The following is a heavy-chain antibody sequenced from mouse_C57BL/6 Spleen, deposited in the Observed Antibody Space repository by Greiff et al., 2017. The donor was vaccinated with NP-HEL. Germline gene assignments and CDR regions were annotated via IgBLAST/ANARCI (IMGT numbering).Heavy chain of an antibody. J-gene: IGHJ4*01. CDR3: ARGTTGPYAMDY. CDR2: INPGSGGT. D-gene: IGHD1-1*01. Sequence: QVQLQQSGAELVRPGTSVKVSCKASGYAFTNYLIEWVKQRPGQGLEWIGVINPGSGGTNYNEKFKGKATLTADKSSSTAYMQLSSLTSEDSAVYFCARGTTGPYAMDYWGQGTSVTVSS. CDR1: GYAFTNYL. V-gene: IGHV1-54*01.